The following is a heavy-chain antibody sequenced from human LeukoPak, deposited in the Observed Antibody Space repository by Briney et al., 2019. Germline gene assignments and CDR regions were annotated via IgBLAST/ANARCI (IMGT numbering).Heavy chain of an antibody. CDR2: ISYSGST. V-gene: IGHV4-59*01. CDR3: AREMATQNWFDP. Sequence: SETLSLTCTISGDSIDDSYWSRIRQSPGKGLEWIGYISYSGSTNYNPSLKSRVTISLDTSKNQFSLSLRSVTAADTAVYYCAREMATQNWFDPWGQGTLVTVSS. D-gene: IGHD5-12*01. CDR1: GDSIDDSY. J-gene: IGHJ5*02.